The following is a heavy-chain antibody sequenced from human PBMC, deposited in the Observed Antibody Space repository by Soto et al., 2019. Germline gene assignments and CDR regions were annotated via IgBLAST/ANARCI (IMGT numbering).Heavy chain of an antibody. D-gene: IGHD5-12*01. J-gene: IGHJ4*02. CDR2: ISWSSGSI. CDR1: GFTFDDYA. Sequence: FLRLSCAASGFTFDDYAMHWVQQAPGKGLEWVSGISWSSGSIGYADSVRGRFTISRDNAKNSLYLQMNSLRAEDTALYYCAKNRGGGGYAKAFDYGAQGTLVTVPS. V-gene: IGHV3-9*01. CDR3: AKNRGGGGYAKAFDY.